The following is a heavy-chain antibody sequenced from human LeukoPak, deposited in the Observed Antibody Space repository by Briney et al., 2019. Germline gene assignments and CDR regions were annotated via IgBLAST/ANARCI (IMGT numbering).Heavy chain of an antibody. J-gene: IGHJ3*02. D-gene: IGHD6-19*01. CDR2: INPSGGST. V-gene: IGHV1-46*01. CDR1: GYTFISYY. Sequence: ASVKVSCKASGYTFISYYMHWVRQAPGQGLEWMGIINPSGGSTSYAQKFQGRVTMTRDMSTSTVYMELSSLRSEDTAVYYCARRRIAVAGLNGDPFDIWGQGTMVTVSS. CDR3: ARRRIAVAGLNGDPFDI.